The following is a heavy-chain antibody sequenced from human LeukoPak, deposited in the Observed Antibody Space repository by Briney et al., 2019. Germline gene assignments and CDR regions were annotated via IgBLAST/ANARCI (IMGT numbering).Heavy chain of an antibody. Sequence: GGSLRLSCAASGFTFSNYGIHWVRQAPGKGLEWVAVIWHDGSNKYYADSVKGRFTISRDNSKNTLYLQMNSLRAEDTAVYYCATNGDEGDYWGQGTLVTVSS. CDR3: ATNGDEGDY. CDR1: GFTFSNYG. J-gene: IGHJ4*02. D-gene: IGHD7-27*01. V-gene: IGHV3-33*03. CDR2: IWHDGSNK.